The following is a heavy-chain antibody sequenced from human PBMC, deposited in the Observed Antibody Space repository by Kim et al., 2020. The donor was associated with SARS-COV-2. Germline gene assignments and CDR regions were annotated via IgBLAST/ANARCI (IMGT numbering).Heavy chain of an antibody. J-gene: IGHJ6*02. CDR2: ISSSSSYI. Sequence: GGSLRLSCAASGFTFSSYSMNWVRQAPGKGLEWVSSISSSSSYIYYADSVKGRFTISRDNAKNSLYLQMNSLRAEDTAVYYCARDLLSQNQLSQGGMDVWGQGTTVTVSS. CDR1: GFTFSSYS. V-gene: IGHV3-21*01. D-gene: IGHD2-2*01. CDR3: ARDLLSQNQLSQGGMDV.